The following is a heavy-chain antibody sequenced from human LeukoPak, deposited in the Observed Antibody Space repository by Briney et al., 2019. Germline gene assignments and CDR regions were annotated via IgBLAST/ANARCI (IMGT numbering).Heavy chain of an antibody. CDR3: ARDQSYCSSTSCLGWFDP. Sequence: PSETLSLTCTVSGGSISSYYWSWLRQPPAKGLEWIGYTYYSGSTNYNPSLKSRVTISVDTSKNQFSLKLSSVTAADTAVYYCARDQSYCSSTSCLGWFDPWGQGTLVTVSS. V-gene: IGHV4-59*01. D-gene: IGHD2-2*01. J-gene: IGHJ5*02. CDR2: TYYSGST. CDR1: GGSISSYY.